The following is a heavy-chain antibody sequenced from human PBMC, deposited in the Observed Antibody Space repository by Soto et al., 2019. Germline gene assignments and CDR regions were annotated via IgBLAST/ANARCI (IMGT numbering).Heavy chain of an antibody. J-gene: IGHJ6*02. CDR2: VYYSGSN. CDR1: GGAISSNNYY. V-gene: IGHV4-39*01. D-gene: IGHD3-10*01. CDR3: ARDVGSGSGYGIDV. Sequence: QLQLQESGPGLVKPSETLSLTCTVSGGAISSNNYYWGWIRQPPGKGLEWIGSVYYSGSNYYNPSLRRRVTISVDTPKKQFSLRLGSVTAADTAVYYCARDVGSGSGYGIDVWGQGTTVTVSS.